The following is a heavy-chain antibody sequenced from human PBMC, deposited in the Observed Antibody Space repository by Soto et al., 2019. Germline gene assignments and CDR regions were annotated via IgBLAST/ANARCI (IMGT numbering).Heavy chain of an antibody. CDR2: ISNSGRIK. D-gene: IGHD1-26*01. J-gene: IGHJ4*02. CDR1: GFSFSDYY. V-gene: IGHV3-11*01. Sequence: QVQLLESGGGLVKPGGSLRLSCSASGFSFSDYYMTWLRQAPGKGLAWVSDISNSGRIKDYADSVKGRLTISRDNAKNSLYLQMSSLRDEDTAVYYCAGGGELGSHWGQGTLLAVSS. CDR3: AGGGELGSH.